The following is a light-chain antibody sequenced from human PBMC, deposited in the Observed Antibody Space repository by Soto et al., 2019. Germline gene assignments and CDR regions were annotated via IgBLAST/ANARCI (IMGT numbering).Light chain of an antibody. V-gene: IGKV3-11*01. Sequence: ESVLTQSPSALSLSPGERATLSCRASQSVSSYLAWYQQKPGQAPRLLIYDASNRATGIPARFSGSGSGTDFTLTISSLEPEDFAVYYCQQRSNLWTFGQGTKVDIK. J-gene: IGKJ1*01. CDR1: QSVSSY. CDR3: QQRSNLWT. CDR2: DAS.